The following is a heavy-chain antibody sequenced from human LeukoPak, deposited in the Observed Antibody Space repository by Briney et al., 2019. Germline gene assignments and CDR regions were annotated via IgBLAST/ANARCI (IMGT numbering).Heavy chain of an antibody. V-gene: IGHV1-2*02. Sequence: ASVKVSCKASGYTFTGYYMHWVRQAPGQGLEWMGWINPNSGGTNYAQKFQGRVTMTRDASISTAYMELSRLRSDDTAVYYCASILYCSSTSCLSYDYWGQGTLVTVSS. CDR1: GYTFTGYY. CDR2: INPNSGGT. J-gene: IGHJ4*02. D-gene: IGHD2-2*01. CDR3: ASILYCSSTSCLSYDY.